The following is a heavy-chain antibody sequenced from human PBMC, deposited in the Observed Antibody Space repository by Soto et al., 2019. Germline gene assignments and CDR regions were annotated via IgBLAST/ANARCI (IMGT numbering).Heavy chain of an antibody. Sequence: GGSLRLSCAASGFTFSNYAIAWVRQAPGKGLEWVSGISGSGGTTYYADSVKGQFTISRDNSKSTLYLQMNSLRAEDTAVYYCANFQYYYGSGSYYLSGRGGMDVWGQGTTVTVSS. CDR1: GFTFSNYA. V-gene: IGHV3-23*01. CDR2: ISGSGGTT. CDR3: ANFQYYYGSGSYYLSGRGGMDV. D-gene: IGHD3-10*01. J-gene: IGHJ6*02.